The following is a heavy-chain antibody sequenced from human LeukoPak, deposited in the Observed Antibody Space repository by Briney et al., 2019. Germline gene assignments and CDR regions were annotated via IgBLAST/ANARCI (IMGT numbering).Heavy chain of an antibody. J-gene: IGHJ3*01. D-gene: IGHD3-16*01. CDR2: ISSSSGYM. CDR3: ARRGTPNAFDL. V-gene: IGHV3-21*01. CDR1: GFTFSSYS. Sequence: PGGSLRLSCAASGFTFSSYSMNWVRQAPGKGLEWVSSISSSSGYMYYADSVKGRFTISRDNAKNSLYLQMNSLRAEDTAVYYCARRGTPNAFDLWGQGTMVAVSS.